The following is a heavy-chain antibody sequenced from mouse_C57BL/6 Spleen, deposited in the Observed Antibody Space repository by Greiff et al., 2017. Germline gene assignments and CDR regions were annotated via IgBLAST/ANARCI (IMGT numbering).Heavy chain of an antibody. J-gene: IGHJ4*01. D-gene: IGHD2-4*01. CDR2: IYPGDGDT. CDR3: AKDGLRRYYAMDY. CDR1: GYAFSSSW. V-gene: IGHV1-82*01. Sequence: VQLQQSGPELVKPGASVKISCKASGYAFSSSWMNWVKQRPGKGLEWIGRIYPGDGDTNYNGKFKGKATLTADKSSSTAYMQLSSLTSEDSAVYFCAKDGLRRYYAMDYWGQGTSVTVSS.